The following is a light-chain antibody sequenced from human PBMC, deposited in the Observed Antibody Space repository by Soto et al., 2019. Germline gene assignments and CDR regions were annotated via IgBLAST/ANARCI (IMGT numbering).Light chain of an antibody. V-gene: IGLV2-14*01. CDR2: DVS. CDR1: SSDVGGYNY. J-gene: IGLJ2*01. CDR3: SSYTSSSTLA. Sequence: SALTQPASVSGSPGQSITISCTGTSSDVGGYNYVSWYQQHPGKAPKLMIYDVSHRPSGVSNRFSGSKSGNTASLTISGPQAEDEADYYCSSYTSSSTLAFGGGTKLTVL.